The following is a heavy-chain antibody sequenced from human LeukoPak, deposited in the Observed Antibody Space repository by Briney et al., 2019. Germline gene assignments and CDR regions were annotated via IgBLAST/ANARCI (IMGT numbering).Heavy chain of an antibody. CDR1: GFTFSSYS. CDR3: ARARGTMIVVAHGTY. V-gene: IGHV3-21*04. D-gene: IGHD3-22*01. CDR2: ISSSSSYI. J-gene: IGHJ4*02. Sequence: GGSLRLSCAASGFTFSSYSMNWVRQAPGKGLEWVSSISSSSSYIYYADSVKGRFTISRDNAKNSLYLQMNSLRAEDTAVYYCARARGTMIVVAHGTYWGQGTLVTVSS.